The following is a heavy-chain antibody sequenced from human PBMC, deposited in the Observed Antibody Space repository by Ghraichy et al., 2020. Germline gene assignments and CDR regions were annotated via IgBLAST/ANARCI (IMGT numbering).Heavy chain of an antibody. CDR1: RFTFSSYW. CDR3: TRGRGYGD. Sequence: ETLSLTCAASRFTFSSYWMSWVRQAPGKGLEWVANIKQDGSEKYYVGSVKGRVTISRDNAKNSLYLQMNSLRAEDTAVYYCTRGRGYGDWGQGTLVTVSS. D-gene: IGHD5-18*01. CDR2: IKQDGSEK. J-gene: IGHJ4*02. V-gene: IGHV3-7*01.